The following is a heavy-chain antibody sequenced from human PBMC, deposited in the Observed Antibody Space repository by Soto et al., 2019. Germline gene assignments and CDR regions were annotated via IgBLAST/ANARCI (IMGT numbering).Heavy chain of an antibody. D-gene: IGHD3-10*01. CDR1: GLTVSSNY. CDR3: TRDGPYYYASRMDV. J-gene: IGHJ6*02. V-gene: IGHV3-53*04. CDR2: IHGGGDT. Sequence: QLVESGGGLVQPGGSLRLSCAASGLTVSSNYMTWVRRLQGKGLEGVSVIHGGGDTYYANSVKGRFTISRHDSGNTVFLQMNGLRPEDTAVYYCTRDGPYYYASRMDVWGQGTTVTVSS.